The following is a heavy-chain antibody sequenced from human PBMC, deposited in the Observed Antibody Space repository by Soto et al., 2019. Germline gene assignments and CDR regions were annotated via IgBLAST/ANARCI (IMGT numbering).Heavy chain of an antibody. Sequence: SETLSLTCTASGGSITSSSHFWGWVRQPPGKGLEWIGTTYFTGNTYYTPSLKSRLTMSIDTSKNEFSLRLNSVTAADTAVYYCAGQTFTIAAASYGRSNWFDPWGPGTLVTVSS. CDR1: GGSITSSSHF. V-gene: IGHV4-39*01. CDR3: AGQTFTIAAASYGRSNWFDP. CDR2: TYFTGNT. J-gene: IGHJ5*02. D-gene: IGHD6-25*01.